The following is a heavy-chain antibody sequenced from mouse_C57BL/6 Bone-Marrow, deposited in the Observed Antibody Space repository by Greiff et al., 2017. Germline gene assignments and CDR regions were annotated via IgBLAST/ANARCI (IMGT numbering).Heavy chain of an antibody. CDR3: TGRLGLVSFAY. Sequence: EVKVEESGGGLVQPGGSMKLSCVASGFTFSNYWMNWVRQSPEKGLEWVAQIRLKSDNYATHYAESVKGRFTISRDDSKSSVYLQMNNLRAEDTGIYYCTGRLGLVSFAYWGQGTLVTVSA. V-gene: IGHV6-3*01. CDR2: IRLKSDNYAT. J-gene: IGHJ3*01. CDR1: GFTFSNYW. D-gene: IGHD4-1*01.